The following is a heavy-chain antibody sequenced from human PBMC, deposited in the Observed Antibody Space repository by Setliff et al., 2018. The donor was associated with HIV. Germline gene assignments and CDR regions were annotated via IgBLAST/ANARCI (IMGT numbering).Heavy chain of an antibody. CDR1: GYSISSSYW. CDR2: IYKGGST. J-gene: IGHJ2*01. CDR3: ARSALWFGEADWYSDL. Sequence: PSETLSLTCVVSGYSISSSYWWGWIRQPPGKGLEWIGWIGYIYKGGSTYYNPSLKSRVTMSEDTSKNQFSLKLRSVTAVDTAVYYCARSALWFGEADWYSDLWGRGTLVTVSS. V-gene: IGHV4-28*01. D-gene: IGHD3-10*01.